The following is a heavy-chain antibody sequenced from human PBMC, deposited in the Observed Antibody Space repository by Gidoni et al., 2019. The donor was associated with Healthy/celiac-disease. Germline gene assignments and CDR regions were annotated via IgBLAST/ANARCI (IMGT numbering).Heavy chain of an antibody. V-gene: IGHV3-48*01. J-gene: IGHJ4*02. CDR2: ISSSSSTI. CDR3: ARAGYSYGRRELPTAPFDY. D-gene: IGHD5-18*01. CDR1: GFTFSSYS. Sequence: EVQLVESGGGLVQPGGSLRLSCAASGFTFSSYSMNWVRQAPGKGLEWVSYISSSSSTIYYADSVKGRFTISRDNAKNSLYLQMNSLRAEDTAVYYCARAGYSYGRRELPTAPFDYWGQGTLVTVSS.